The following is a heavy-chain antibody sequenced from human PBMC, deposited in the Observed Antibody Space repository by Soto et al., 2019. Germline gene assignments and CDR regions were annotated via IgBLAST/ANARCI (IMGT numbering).Heavy chain of an antibody. J-gene: IGHJ4*02. CDR1: GFTFNNYA. CDR2: ISATGGST. Sequence: PGGSLRLSCAASGFTFNNYAMNWVRQAPGKGLEWVATISATGGSTYYADSVKGRFTISRDNSKNTLYLQMNSLRAEDTAVYYCAKDGDKDFWSGYPNGHFDYWGQGTLVTVSS. D-gene: IGHD3-3*01. V-gene: IGHV3-23*01. CDR3: AKDGDKDFWSGYPNGHFDY.